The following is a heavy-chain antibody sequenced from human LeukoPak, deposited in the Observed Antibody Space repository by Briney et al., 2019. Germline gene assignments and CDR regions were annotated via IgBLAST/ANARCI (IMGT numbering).Heavy chain of an antibody. V-gene: IGHV4-30-4*01. Sequence: SETLSLTCTVSGGSISSGDFYWSWIRQPPEKGLEYIGYIYHSGITFYNPSLRSRVTVSIDTSRNQFSLKLSSVTAADTAVYYCARDRSTVDYYGLDVWGQGTTVTVSS. CDR3: ARDRSTVDYYGLDV. CDR1: GGSISSGDFY. D-gene: IGHD4-11*01. CDR2: IYHSGIT. J-gene: IGHJ6*02.